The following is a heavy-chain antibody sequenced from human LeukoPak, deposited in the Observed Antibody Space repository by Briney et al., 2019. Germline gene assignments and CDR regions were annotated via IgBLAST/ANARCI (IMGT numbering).Heavy chain of an antibody. CDR3: ARDQQLVSYYFDY. Sequence: GASVKVSCKASGYTFTSYGISWVRQAPGQGLEWMGWISAYNGNTNYAQKLQGRVTMTRDTFTSTVYMELSSLRSEDTAVYYCARDQQLVSYYFDYWGQGTLVTVFS. CDR2: ISAYNGNT. D-gene: IGHD6-13*01. CDR1: GYTFTSYG. J-gene: IGHJ4*02. V-gene: IGHV1-18*01.